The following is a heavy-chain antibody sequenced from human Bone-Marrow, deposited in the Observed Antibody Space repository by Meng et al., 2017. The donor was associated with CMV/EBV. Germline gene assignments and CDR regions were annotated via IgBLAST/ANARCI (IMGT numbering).Heavy chain of an antibody. V-gene: IGHV6-1*01. CDR2: TYYKSKWYN. CDR1: SVSRNSAA. CDR3: ARGSGSYYDMHSFDY. D-gene: IGHD1-26*01. Sequence: SVSRNSAAWTWIRLSPSRGLEWLGRTYYKSKWYNDYAVSVKSRITINPDTSKNQFSLQLNSVTPEDTALYYCARGSGSYYDMHSFDYWGQGTLVTVSS. J-gene: IGHJ4*02.